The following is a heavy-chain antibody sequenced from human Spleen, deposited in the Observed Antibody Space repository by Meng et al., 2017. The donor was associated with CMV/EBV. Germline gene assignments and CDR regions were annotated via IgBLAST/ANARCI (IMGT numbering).Heavy chain of an antibody. CDR1: RYTFTSYG. CDR2: ISAYNGNT. D-gene: IGHD5-24*01. Sequence: ASRYTFTSYGVSWVRQAPGQGLEWVAWISAYNGNTYYAQKFQGRVTMTTDTSTSTAYMELRSLRSDDTAVYYCARGVMATGGTPSVDYWGQGTLVTVPQ. J-gene: IGHJ4*02. V-gene: IGHV1-18*01. CDR3: ARGVMATGGTPSVDY.